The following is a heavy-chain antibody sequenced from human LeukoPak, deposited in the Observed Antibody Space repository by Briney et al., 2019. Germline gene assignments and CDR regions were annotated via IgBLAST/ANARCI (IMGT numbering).Heavy chain of an antibody. V-gene: IGHV4-39*07. CDR3: ASTVLGAGTFDY. CDR2: VFYSGSA. D-gene: IGHD3-10*01. Sequence: SETLSLTCSVSGGSITNSSYHWGWIRQPPGRGLEWIGHVFYSGSAYSNPSLKSRVTISVDTSKNQFSLNLSSVTAADTAVYYCASTVLGAGTFDYWGQGTLVTVSS. J-gene: IGHJ4*02. CDR1: GGSITNSSYH.